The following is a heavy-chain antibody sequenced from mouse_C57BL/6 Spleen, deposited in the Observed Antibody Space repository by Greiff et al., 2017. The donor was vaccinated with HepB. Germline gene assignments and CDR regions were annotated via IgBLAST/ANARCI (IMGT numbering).Heavy chain of an antibody. V-gene: IGHV1-18*01. CDR2: INPNNGGT. CDR1: GYTFTDYN. J-gene: IGHJ1*03. Sequence: EVQLQESGPELVKPGASVKIPCKASGYTFTDYNMDWVKQSHGKSLEWIGDINPNNGGTIYNQKFKGKATLTVDKSSSTAYMELRSLTSEDTAVYYCAREGFGLRRDWYFDVWGTGTTVTVSS. CDR3: AREGFGLRRDWYFDV. D-gene: IGHD2-4*01.